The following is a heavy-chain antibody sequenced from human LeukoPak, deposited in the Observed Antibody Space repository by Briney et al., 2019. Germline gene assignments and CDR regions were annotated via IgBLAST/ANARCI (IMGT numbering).Heavy chain of an antibody. D-gene: IGHD6-13*01. CDR1: GFIFDDYA. CDR2: INGLGGGT. Sequence: GTSLRLSCEASGFIFDDYALHWVRLAPGKGLEWVSGINGLGGGTAYADSVKGRFTISGDNDKNSLYLQMNSLRVEDTALYFCAKWNRQPLVKGWFDSWGQGTLVTVS. V-gene: IGHV3-9*01. J-gene: IGHJ5*01. CDR3: AKWNRQPLVKGWFDS.